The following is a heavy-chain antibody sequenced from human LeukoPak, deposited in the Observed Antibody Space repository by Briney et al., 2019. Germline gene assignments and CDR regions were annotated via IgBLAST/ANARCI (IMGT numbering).Heavy chain of an antibody. CDR1: GGTFSSYA. J-gene: IGHJ5*02. CDR3: ARSEGYSSSWYPTDP. Sequence: SVTVSCKASGGTFSSYAISWVRQAPGQGLEWMGGIIPIFGTANYAQKFQGRVTITADESTSTAYMELSSLRSEDTAVYYCARSEGYSSSWYPTDPWGQGTLVTVSS. D-gene: IGHD6-13*01. CDR2: IIPIFGTA. V-gene: IGHV1-69*13.